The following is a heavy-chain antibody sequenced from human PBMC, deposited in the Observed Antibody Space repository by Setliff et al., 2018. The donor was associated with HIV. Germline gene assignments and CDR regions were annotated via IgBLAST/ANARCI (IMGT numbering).Heavy chain of an antibody. CDR3: ARSPGDYLFDY. J-gene: IGHJ4*02. CDR2: INAGYGNT. D-gene: IGHD4-17*01. V-gene: IGHV1-3*01. Sequence: VASVKVSCKASGYTFTSYAIHWVRQAPGQSLEWMGWINAGYGNTKYSQKFQGRVTITRDASASTAYMELSSLRFEDTAVYYCARSPGDYLFDYWGQGTLVTVSS. CDR1: GYTFTSYA.